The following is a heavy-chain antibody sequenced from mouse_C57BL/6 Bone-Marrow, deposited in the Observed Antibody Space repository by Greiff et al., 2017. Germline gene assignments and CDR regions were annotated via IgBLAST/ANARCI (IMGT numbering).Heavy chain of an antibody. D-gene: IGHD1-1*01. CDR3: ARSGSSYDWFAY. Sequence: QVQLQQPGAELVKPGASVKMSCKASGYTFTSYWITWVKQRPGQGLEWIGDIYPGSGSTNYNEKFKSKATLTVDPSSSTAYMQLSSLTSEDSAVYYCARSGSSYDWFAYWGQGTLVTVSA. CDR2: IYPGSGST. CDR1: GYTFTSYW. V-gene: IGHV1-55*01. J-gene: IGHJ3*01.